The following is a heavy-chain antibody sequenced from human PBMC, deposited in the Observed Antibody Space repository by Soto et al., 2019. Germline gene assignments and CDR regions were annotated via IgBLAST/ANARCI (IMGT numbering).Heavy chain of an antibody. V-gene: IGHV1-8*01. CDR1: GNTFTSYD. CDR3: ARGRASGSYYLLDY. Sequence: ASVKVSCKASGNTFTSYDINWVRQATGHGLEWMGWINPNSGNIGYAQKFRGRVTMTRDTAIRTAYTEVSRLRSDDTAVYYCARGRASGSYYLLDYWGQGTLVTVSS. CDR2: INPNSGNI. D-gene: IGHD3-10*01. J-gene: IGHJ4*02.